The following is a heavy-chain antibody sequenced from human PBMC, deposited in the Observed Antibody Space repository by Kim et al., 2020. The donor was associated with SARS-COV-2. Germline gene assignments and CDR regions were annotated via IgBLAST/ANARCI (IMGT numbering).Heavy chain of an antibody. D-gene: IGHD6-13*01. J-gene: IGHJ6*02. CDR2: ISGSGGST. CDR1: GFTFSSYA. Sequence: GGSLRLSCAASGFTFSSYAMSWVRQAPGKGLEWVSAISGSGGSTYYADSVKGRFTISRDNSKNTLYLQMNSLRAEDTAVYYCAKEAYSSSWYRRGYYYGMDVWGQGTTVTVSS. V-gene: IGHV3-23*01. CDR3: AKEAYSSSWYRRGYYYGMDV.